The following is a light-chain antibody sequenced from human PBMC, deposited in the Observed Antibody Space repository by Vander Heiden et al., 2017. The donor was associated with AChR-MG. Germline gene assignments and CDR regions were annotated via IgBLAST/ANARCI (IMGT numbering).Light chain of an antibody. V-gene: IGLV2-8*01. CDR2: EVS. J-gene: IGLJ2*01. CDR1: RSDLGGYNY. CDR3: SSYAGSNNLV. Sequence: QSSLTQPPSASWSPGPSVPLPCPGTRSDLGGYNYFPWVPQHPGKAPKLMIDEVSKRPAGVPDRFSGSKSGNTASLTVSGLQAEDEADYYCSSYAGSNNLVFGGGTKLTVL.